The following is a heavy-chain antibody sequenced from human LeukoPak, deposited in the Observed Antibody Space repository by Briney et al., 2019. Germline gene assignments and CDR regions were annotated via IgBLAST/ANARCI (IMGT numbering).Heavy chain of an antibody. CDR1: GGSISSYY. CDR2: IYYSGST. Sequence: SETLSLTCTVSGGSISSYYWSWIRQPPGKGLEWIGYIYYSGSTNYNPSLKSRVTISVDTSKNQFSLKLSSVTAADTAVYYCARTILTGYYMVTPSYYFDYWGQGTLVTVSS. J-gene: IGHJ4*02. CDR3: ARTILTGYYMVTPSYYFDY. D-gene: IGHD3-9*01. V-gene: IGHV4-59*01.